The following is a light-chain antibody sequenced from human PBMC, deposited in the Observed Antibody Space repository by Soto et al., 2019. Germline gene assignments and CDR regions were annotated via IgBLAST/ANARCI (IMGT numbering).Light chain of an antibody. CDR2: GAS. CDR1: QSVNSN. V-gene: IGKV3-15*01. J-gene: IGKJ4*01. Sequence: EKVMTQSPATLSVSPGERATLSGRASQSVNSNLAWYQQKPGQAPRLLIYGASTRATGIPARFSGSASGTEFTLTISSLQSGDFAVYYCQQYNDWPLTFGGGTKVEIK. CDR3: QQYNDWPLT.